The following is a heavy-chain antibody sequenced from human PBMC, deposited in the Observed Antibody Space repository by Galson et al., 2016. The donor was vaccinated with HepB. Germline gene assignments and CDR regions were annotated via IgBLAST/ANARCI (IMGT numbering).Heavy chain of an antibody. CDR1: GFTFDSHE. J-gene: IGHJ4*02. Sequence: SLRLSCAASGFTFDSHEMNWVRQAPGKGLEWVSSISAGDAGTYYADSVKGRFTVSRDNSKNTLSLQVNSLRGEDTAVYYCAEGRLGSSWFPSFDYWGQGTVGTVSS. CDR2: ISAGDAGT. V-gene: IGHV3-23*01. D-gene: IGHD6-13*01. CDR3: AEGRLGSSWFPSFDY.